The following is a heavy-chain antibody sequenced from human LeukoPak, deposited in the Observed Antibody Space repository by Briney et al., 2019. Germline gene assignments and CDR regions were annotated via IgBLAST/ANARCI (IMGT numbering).Heavy chain of an antibody. D-gene: IGHD1-26*01. J-gene: IGHJ6*03. CDR1: EFTFSSYS. V-gene: IGHV3-48*04. CDR2: ISSSSSTI. Sequence: GGSLRLSCAASEFTFSSYSMNWVRQAPGKGLEWVSYISSSSSTIYYADSVKGRFTISRDNAKNSLYLQMNSLRAEDTAVYYCAREGPSGSYFRSYDYYYMDVWGKGTTVTVSS. CDR3: AREGPSGSYFRSYDYYYMDV.